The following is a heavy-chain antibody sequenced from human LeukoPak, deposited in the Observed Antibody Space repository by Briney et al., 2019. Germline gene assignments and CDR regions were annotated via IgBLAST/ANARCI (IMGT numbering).Heavy chain of an antibody. D-gene: IGHD3-16*02. CDR1: NDSINSGGYH. Sequence: PSETLSLTCTASNDSINSGGYHWTWVRQVPGKGLEWIGYIYYTGTTYYNPSLKRRVSISLDTTKNPLSLNLSSVTAAATAVYFGARSLLSRGLWFYRGGEGTLVTVSS. CDR3: ARSLLSRGLWFYR. V-gene: IGHV4-31*03. CDR2: IYYTGTT. J-gene: IGHJ5*02.